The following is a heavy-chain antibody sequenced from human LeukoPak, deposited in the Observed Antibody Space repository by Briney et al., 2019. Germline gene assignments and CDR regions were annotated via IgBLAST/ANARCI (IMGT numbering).Heavy chain of an antibody. D-gene: IGHD6-13*01. CDR2: IYSAGTT. CDR1: GITVSSTY. Sequence: GVSLRLSCEVSGITVSSTYVSWVRQAPGKGPECVSVIYSAGTTYYTDSVKGRFTISRDNSKNTVSFQLNSLRVEDTAVYYCACRSGISTTGIFWRHWGQGTLVTVSS. V-gene: IGHV3-66*01. J-gene: IGHJ4*02. CDR3: ACRSGISTTGIFWRH.